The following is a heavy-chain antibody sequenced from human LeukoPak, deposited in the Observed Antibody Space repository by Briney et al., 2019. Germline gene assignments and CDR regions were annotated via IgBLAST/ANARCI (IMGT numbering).Heavy chain of an antibody. J-gene: IGHJ3*02. V-gene: IGHV4-34*01. CDR1: GGSFSGYY. Sequence: SETLSLTCAVYGGSFSGYYWSWIRQPPGKGLEWIGEINHSGSTNYNPSLKSRVTISVDTSKNQLSLKLSSVTAADTAVYYCARGGVVVPADAFDIWGQGTMVTVSS. D-gene: IGHD2-2*01. CDR2: INHSGST. CDR3: ARGGVVVPADAFDI.